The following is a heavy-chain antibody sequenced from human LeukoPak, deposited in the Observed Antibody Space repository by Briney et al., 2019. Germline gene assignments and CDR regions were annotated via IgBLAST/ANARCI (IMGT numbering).Heavy chain of an antibody. Sequence: GGSLRLSCAASGFTVSSNYMSWVRQAPGKGLEWVSVIYSGGSTFYADSVKGRFTISRDNSKYTLFLQMNSLRAEDTAVYYCARDPNGDYIGAFDMWGPGTMVTVSS. V-gene: IGHV3-53*01. D-gene: IGHD4-17*01. CDR2: IYSGGST. CDR3: ARDPNGDYIGAFDM. J-gene: IGHJ3*02. CDR1: GFTVSSNY.